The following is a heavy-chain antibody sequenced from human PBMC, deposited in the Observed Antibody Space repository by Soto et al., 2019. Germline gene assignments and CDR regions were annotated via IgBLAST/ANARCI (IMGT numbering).Heavy chain of an antibody. Sequence: AQLVESGGGVVQPGRSLRLSCEASGFIFRTYGMHWVRQAPGKGLEWVAVISSDGTNKYYADSVKGRFTISRYNSKNTLYLHMNSLRAEDTAVYYCAKDPVGHYYYGVDVWGQGSTVTVYS. V-gene: IGHV3-30*18. CDR2: ISSDGTNK. CDR1: GFIFRTYG. J-gene: IGHJ6*02. CDR3: AKDPVGHYYYGVDV.